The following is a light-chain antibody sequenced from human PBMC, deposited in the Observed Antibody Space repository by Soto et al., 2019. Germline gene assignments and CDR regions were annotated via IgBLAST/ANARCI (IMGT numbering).Light chain of an antibody. Sequence: DIQMTQSPSSLSASVRDRVTITCRASQTISTHLNWYQQKPGKDPKLMIYAASTLQSGIPSRFSGSGSGTDFTLTINSLQPEDFATYYCQQSLTSPYTFGQGTKLEIK. CDR2: AAS. CDR1: QTISTH. J-gene: IGKJ2*01. V-gene: IGKV1-39*01. CDR3: QQSLTSPYT.